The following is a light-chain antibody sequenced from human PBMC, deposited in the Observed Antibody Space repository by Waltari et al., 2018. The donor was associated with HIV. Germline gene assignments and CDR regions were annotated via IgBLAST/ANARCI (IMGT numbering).Light chain of an antibody. V-gene: IGKV4-1*01. CDR2: WAS. CDR3: QQYYSLPVT. CDR1: RTILYNSDNRNY. Sequence: DIVMTQSPDSLAVALGERAIINGKSSRTILYNSDNRNYLAWYQQKPGQAPRILIYWASTRAFGVPERFSGSGSGTDFSHTISSLQDDDVAIYFCQQYYSLPVTFGGGTKVERK. J-gene: IGKJ4*02.